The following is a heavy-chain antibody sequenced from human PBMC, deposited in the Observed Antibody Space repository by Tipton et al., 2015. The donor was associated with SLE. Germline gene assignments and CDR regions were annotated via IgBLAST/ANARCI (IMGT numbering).Heavy chain of an antibody. Sequence: SLRLSCAASGFTFSSYAMSWVRQAPGKGLEWVSSISSSSSYIYYADSVKGRFTISRDNAKNSLYLQMNSLRAEDTAVYYCARELGYGVFDAFDIWGQGTMVTVSS. CDR1: GFTFSSYA. V-gene: IGHV3-21*01. J-gene: IGHJ3*02. CDR2: ISSSSSYI. CDR3: ARELGYGVFDAFDI. D-gene: IGHD4-17*01.